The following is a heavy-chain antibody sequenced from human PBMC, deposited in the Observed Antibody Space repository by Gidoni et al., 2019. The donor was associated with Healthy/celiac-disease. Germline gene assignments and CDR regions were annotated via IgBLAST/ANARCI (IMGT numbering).Heavy chain of an antibody. V-gene: IGHV1-2*02. CDR2: INPNSGGT. CDR3: ARRSWDDAFDI. D-gene: IGHD6-13*01. J-gene: IGHJ3*02. Sequence: LEWMGWINPNSGGTNYAQKFQGRVTMTRDTSISTAYMELSRLRSDDTAVYYCARRSWDDAFDIWGQGTMVTVSS.